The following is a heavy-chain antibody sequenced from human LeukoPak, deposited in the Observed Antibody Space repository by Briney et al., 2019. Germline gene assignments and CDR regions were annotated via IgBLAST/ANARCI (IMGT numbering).Heavy chain of an antibody. J-gene: IGHJ4*02. CDR1: GFTFSSYW. Sequence: GGSLRLSCAASGFTFSSYWMSWVRQAPGKGLEWVANIKQDGSEKYYVDSVKGRFTISRDNAKNSLYLQMNSLRAEDTAVYYCARHCLSPLTYPLDPDFDYWGQGTLVTVSS. V-gene: IGHV3-7*01. CDR2: IKQDGSEK. D-gene: IGHD1-14*01. CDR3: ARHCLSPLTYPLDPDFDY.